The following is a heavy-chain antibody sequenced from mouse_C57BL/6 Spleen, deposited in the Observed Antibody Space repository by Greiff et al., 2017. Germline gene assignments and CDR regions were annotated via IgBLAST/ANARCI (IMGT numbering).Heavy chain of an antibody. V-gene: IGHV1-69*01. CDR3: ARDGYYGAWFAY. D-gene: IGHD2-3*01. CDR2: MDPSDSYT. J-gene: IGHJ3*01. Sequence: VQLQQPGAELVLPGASVKLSCKASGYTFTSYWMHWVKQRPGQGLEWIGEMDPSDSYTNYNQKFKGKSTLTVDKSSSTAYMQLSSLTSEDPAVYYCARDGYYGAWFAYWGQGTLVTVAA. CDR1: GYTFTSYW.